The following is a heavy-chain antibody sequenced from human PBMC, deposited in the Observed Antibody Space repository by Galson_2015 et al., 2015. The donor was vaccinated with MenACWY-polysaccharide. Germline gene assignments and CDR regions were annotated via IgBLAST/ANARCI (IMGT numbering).Heavy chain of an antibody. D-gene: IGHD6-19*01. Sequence: SLRLSCAAAGFTFSSYDIHWVRQAPGTGLEWVAFIRYDGSNKYYTDSVKGRFTISRDNSKNTLYLQMNSLRAEDTAVYYCAKDLAVAGLEDYYYYGMDVWGQGTTVTVSS. V-gene: IGHV3-30*02. CDR1: GFTFSSYD. J-gene: IGHJ6*02. CDR2: IRYDGSNK. CDR3: AKDLAVAGLEDYYYYGMDV.